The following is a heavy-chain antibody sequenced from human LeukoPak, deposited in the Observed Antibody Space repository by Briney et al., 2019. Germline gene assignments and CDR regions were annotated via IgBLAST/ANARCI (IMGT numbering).Heavy chain of an antibody. V-gene: IGHV3-7*01. D-gene: IGHD6-6*01. CDR1: GFTFNRCW. CDR2: IKQDGSEK. Sequence: AGGSLRLSCVVSGFTFNRCWMSWVRQAPGKGLEWVANIKQDGSEKYYVYSVKGRFTISRDNAKNSLYLQMNSLRAEDTAVYYCARDLEGELGGYWGQGTLVTVSS. J-gene: IGHJ4*02. CDR3: ARDLEGELGGY.